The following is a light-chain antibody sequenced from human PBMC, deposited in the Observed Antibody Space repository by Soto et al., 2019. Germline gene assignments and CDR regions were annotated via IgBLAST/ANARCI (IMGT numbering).Light chain of an antibody. CDR2: DAS. CDR1: QDISNY. J-gene: IGKJ4*01. CDR3: QQYDNLPT. V-gene: IGKV1-33*01. Sequence: DIQMTQSPSSLSASVGDRVTITCQASQDISNYLNWYQQKPGKAPKLLIYDASNLETGVPSRFSGSGSGTDFIFTISSLQPEDIATYYCQQYDNLPTFGGGTKVDIK.